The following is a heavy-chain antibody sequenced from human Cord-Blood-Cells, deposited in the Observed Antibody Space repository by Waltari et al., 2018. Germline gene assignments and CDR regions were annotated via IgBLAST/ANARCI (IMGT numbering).Heavy chain of an antibody. Sequence: QVQLVESGGGVVQPGRSLRLSCAASGFTFSSYARHWVRLAPGKGLEWVAVISYDGSNKYYADSVKGRFTISRDNSKNTLYLQMNSLRAEDTAVYYCARERRAAYNWFDPWGQGTLVTVSS. CDR2: ISYDGSNK. CDR3: ARERRAAYNWFDP. J-gene: IGHJ5*02. CDR1: GFTFSSYA. D-gene: IGHD6-13*01. V-gene: IGHV3-30*04.